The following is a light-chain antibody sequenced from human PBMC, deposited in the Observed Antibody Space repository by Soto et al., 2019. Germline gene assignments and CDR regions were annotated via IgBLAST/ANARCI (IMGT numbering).Light chain of an antibody. CDR3: QQYGSTPGT. J-gene: IGKJ1*01. CDR2: RAS. Sequence: EIVLTQSPGTLSSSPGERATLSCRAIQIVTSNYLAWYQQIRGQAPRLLIWRASIRATGLSDRFSGGGSETVFTLTISSLEVEDCAVYYCQQYGSTPGTVGQGTTVDSK. CDR1: QIVTSNY. V-gene: IGKV3-20*01.